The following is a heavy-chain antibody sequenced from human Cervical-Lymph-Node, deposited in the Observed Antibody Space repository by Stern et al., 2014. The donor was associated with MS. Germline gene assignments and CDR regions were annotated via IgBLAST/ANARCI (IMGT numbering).Heavy chain of an antibody. CDR3: ARDNGGWSVDS. J-gene: IGHJ4*02. D-gene: IGHD6-19*01. CDR2: INPGGGST. CDR1: GYTFTSNK. V-gene: IGHV1-46*01. Sequence: VHLVESGAEVKKPGASVKVSCKAFGYTFTSNKMHWARQAPGQGLEWMGIINPGGGSTRYAQKLQGRVTMTRDTSTSTVYMELTSLRSEDTAVYSCARDNGGWSVDSWGQGTLVIVSS.